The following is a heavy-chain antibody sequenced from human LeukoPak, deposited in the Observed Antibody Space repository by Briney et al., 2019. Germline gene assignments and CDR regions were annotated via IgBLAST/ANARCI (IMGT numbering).Heavy chain of an antibody. CDR3: ARGQGAARYFDL. CDR1: VGSFSGYH. V-gene: IGHV4-34*01. J-gene: IGHJ2*01. Sequence: LETLSLTCAVYVGSFSGYHWNWIRQPPGKGLEWIGEVSHSGSTNYNPSLKSRVTISVDTSKNQFSLKLSSMTAADTAVYFCARGQGAARYFDLWGRGTLVTVSS. CDR2: VSHSGST. D-gene: IGHD3-16*01.